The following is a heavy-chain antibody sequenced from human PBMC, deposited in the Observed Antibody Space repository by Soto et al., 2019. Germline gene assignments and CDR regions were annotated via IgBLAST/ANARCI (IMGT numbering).Heavy chain of an antibody. V-gene: IGHV1-69*13. Sequence: SVKVSCKASGGTFSSYAISWVRQAPGQGLEWMGGIIPIFGTANYAQKFQGRVTITADESTSTAYMELSSLRSEDTAVYYCAREGWQQLVRPNWFDPWGQGTLVTVSS. CDR2: IIPIFGTA. D-gene: IGHD6-13*01. J-gene: IGHJ5*02. CDR3: AREGWQQLVRPNWFDP. CDR1: GGTFSSYA.